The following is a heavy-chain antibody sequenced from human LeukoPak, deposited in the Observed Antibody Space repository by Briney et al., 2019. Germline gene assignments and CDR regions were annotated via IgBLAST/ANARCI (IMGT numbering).Heavy chain of an antibody. CDR1: GFTFSDYY. D-gene: IGHD5-12*01. Sequence: KPGGSLTLSCAASGFTFSDYYMSWIRQAPGKGLEWVSYISSSSSYTNYADSVKGRFTISRDNAKNSLYLQMNSLRAEDTAVYYCARLLPPIVATSHWFDPWGQGTLVTVSS. CDR2: ISSSSSYT. J-gene: IGHJ5*02. V-gene: IGHV3-11*06. CDR3: ARLLPPIVATSHWFDP.